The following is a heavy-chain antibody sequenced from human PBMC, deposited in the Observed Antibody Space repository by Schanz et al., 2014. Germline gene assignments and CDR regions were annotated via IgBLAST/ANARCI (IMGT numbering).Heavy chain of an antibody. Sequence: QVQLQESGPGLVKPSETLSLTCSVSGGDICNYYWSWIRHPPGKGLEWIGYIHQSGGTNYNPSLKSRVTILVDTSKTQFPLRLTSLTAADTAVYYCAKFLYNDPSWGQGTLVTVSS. D-gene: IGHD1-1*01. CDR2: IHQSGGT. V-gene: IGHV4-59*08. CDR3: AKFLYNDPS. J-gene: IGHJ5*02. CDR1: GGDICNYY.